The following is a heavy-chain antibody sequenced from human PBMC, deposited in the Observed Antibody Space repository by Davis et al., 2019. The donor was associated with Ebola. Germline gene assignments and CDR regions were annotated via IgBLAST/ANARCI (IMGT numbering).Heavy chain of an antibody. D-gene: IGHD1-7*01. CDR1: GFSLSTSGVG. V-gene: IGHV2-5*02. CDR2: IYWDDDK. Sequence: TLVKPTQTLTLTCTFSGFSLSTSGVGVGWIRQPPGKALEWLALIYWDDDKRYRPSLKSRLTITKDTSKNQVVLTMTSMDPVDSATYYCVHRHLTTTTDYGMDVWGQGTTVTVSS. CDR3: VHRHLTTTTDYGMDV. J-gene: IGHJ6*02.